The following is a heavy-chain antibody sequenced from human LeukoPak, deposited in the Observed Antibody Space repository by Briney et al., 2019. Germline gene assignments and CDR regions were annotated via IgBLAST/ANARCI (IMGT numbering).Heavy chain of an antibody. J-gene: IGHJ4*02. CDR3: ARDQSPIQLWLGFDY. Sequence: PGGSLRLSCAAPGFTFSSYSMNWVRQAPGKGLEWVSSISSSSSYIYYADSVKGRFTISRDNAKNSLYLQMNSLRAEDTAVYYCARDQSPIQLWLGFDYWGQGTLVTVSS. D-gene: IGHD5-18*01. V-gene: IGHV3-21*01. CDR1: GFTFSSYS. CDR2: ISSSSSYI.